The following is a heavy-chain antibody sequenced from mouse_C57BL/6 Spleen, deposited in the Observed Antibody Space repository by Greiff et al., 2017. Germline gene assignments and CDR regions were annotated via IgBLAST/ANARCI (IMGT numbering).Heavy chain of an antibody. CDR3: ARAGTGYYFDY. J-gene: IGHJ2*01. Sequence: EVQLQQSGPVLVKPGASVKMSCKASGYTFTDYYMNWVKQSHGKSLEWIGVINPYNGGTSYNQKFKGKATLTVDKSSSTAYMELNSLTSEDSAVYSCARAGTGYYFDYWGQGTTLTVSS. CDR1: GYTFTDYY. CDR2: INPYNGGT. V-gene: IGHV1-19*01. D-gene: IGHD3-3*01.